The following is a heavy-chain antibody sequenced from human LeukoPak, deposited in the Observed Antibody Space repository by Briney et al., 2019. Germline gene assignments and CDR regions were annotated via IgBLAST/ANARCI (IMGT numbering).Heavy chain of an antibody. Sequence: GGSLRLSCAASGFTFSSCAMSWVRQAPGKGLEWVSSIRGGGVNIQYAVSVKGRFTTSRDNSNNTLHLQMNSLRVEDTAVYYCAKEFFGSGNYFNGVFDSWGQGALVTVSS. CDR1: GFTFSSCA. CDR3: AKEFFGSGNYFNGVFDS. D-gene: IGHD3-10*01. CDR2: IRGGGVNI. J-gene: IGHJ4*02. V-gene: IGHV3-23*01.